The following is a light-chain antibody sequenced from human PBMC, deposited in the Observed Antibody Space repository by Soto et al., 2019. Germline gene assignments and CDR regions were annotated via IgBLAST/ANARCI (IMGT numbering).Light chain of an antibody. Sequence: EVVMTQSPATLSVSPGERVTLSCRASQSINAHLAWYQQKPGQAPRLLIHGASTRATGIPARFSGSGFGTEVILTVSSPQAEDFAVYYCQQYNTWLWTFGQGTKVEIQ. CDR2: GAS. CDR3: QQYNTWLWT. V-gene: IGKV3-15*01. CDR1: QSINAH. J-gene: IGKJ1*01.